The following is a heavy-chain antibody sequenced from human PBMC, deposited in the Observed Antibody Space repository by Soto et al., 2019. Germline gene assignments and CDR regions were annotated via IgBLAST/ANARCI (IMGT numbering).Heavy chain of an antibody. J-gene: IGHJ4*02. V-gene: IGHV1-2*02. Sequence: ASVKVSCKGSGYTFGRDGMHWVRQAPGQGLEWLAWINAINGDTKYSQRFQGRLTVSRDTSINTAYLQWSSLKASDTAIYYCARTDNPGFHFDYWGRGTLVTVSS. CDR2: INAINGDT. CDR3: ARTDNPGFHFDY. D-gene: IGHD1-1*01. CDR1: GYTFGRDG.